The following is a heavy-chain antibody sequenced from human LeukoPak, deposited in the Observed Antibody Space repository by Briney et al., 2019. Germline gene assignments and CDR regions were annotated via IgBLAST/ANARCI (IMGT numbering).Heavy chain of an antibody. Sequence: GGSVKVSCKTSGYSFITYGISWVRQAPGQGLEWMGWITAYNGNRKYAQKVQDRVTMTTDTSTNTAYMELRSLRADDTAVYYCARVKYDIVTGYYIPHAFDIGGQGTMVTVSS. CDR1: GYSFITYG. J-gene: IGHJ3*02. CDR3: ARVKYDIVTGYYIPHAFDI. D-gene: IGHD3-9*01. V-gene: IGHV1-18*01. CDR2: ITAYNGNR.